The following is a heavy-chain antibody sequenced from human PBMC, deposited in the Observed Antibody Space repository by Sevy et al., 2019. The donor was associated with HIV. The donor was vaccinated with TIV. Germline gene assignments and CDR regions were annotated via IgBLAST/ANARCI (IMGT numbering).Heavy chain of an antibody. CDR3: ARLSTVTAAVDY. Sequence: TLSLTCTVSGGSISSSSYYWGWIRQPPGKGLEWIGSIYYSGSTYYNPSLKSRVTISVDTSKNQFSLKLSSVTAADTAVYYCARLSTVTAAVDYWGQGTLVTVSS. CDR2: IYYSGST. CDR1: GGSISSSSYY. D-gene: IGHD4-17*01. J-gene: IGHJ4*02. V-gene: IGHV4-39*01.